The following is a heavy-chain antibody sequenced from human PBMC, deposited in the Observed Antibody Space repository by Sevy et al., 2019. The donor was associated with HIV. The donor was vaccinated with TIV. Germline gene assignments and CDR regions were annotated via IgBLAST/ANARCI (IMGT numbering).Heavy chain of an antibody. CDR3: ARDSSRVGAFDI. V-gene: IGHV3-53*01. CDR2: IYRGGST. CDR1: GFTVSSNY. D-gene: IGHD2-2*01. J-gene: IGHJ3*02. Sequence: GGSLRLSCAASGFTVSSNYMSWVRQAPGKGLEWVSVIYRGGSTYYADSVKGRFTISRDNSKNTLYLQMNSLRAEDTAVYYCARDSSRVGAFDIWGQGTMVTVSS.